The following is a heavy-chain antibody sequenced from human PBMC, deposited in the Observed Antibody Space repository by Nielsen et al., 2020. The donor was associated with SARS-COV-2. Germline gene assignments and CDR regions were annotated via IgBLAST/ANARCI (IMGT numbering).Heavy chain of an antibody. V-gene: IGHV3-23*01. D-gene: IGHD2-2*02. CDR2: ISAGGDNT. CDR1: GFTFNTYA. CDR3: AKSYPALYYFDY. J-gene: IGHJ4*02. Sequence: GALKISCAASGFTFNTYAMNWVRQAPGKGLEWVSAISAGGDNTYYADSVKGRFTISRDNSRNTLFLQMNTLRDEDTATYYCAKSYPALYYFDYWGQGRLVTVSS.